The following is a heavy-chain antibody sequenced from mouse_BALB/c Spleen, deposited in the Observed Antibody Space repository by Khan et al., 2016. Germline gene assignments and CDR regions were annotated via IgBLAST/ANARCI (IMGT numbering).Heavy chain of an antibody. CDR1: GFTFSTYA. CDR2: ISSCGYT. V-gene: IGHV5-6-5*01. D-gene: IGHD1-1*01. J-gene: IGHJ2*01. CDR3: ARDNYCNPFDY. Sequence: EVQLVESGGGLMKPGESLKLSCSASGFTFSTYAMSWFRQTPEKRLEWVASISSCGYTYYPDSMRGRFTISRDNAGNILYLQVSRLMSEDTARYYCARDNYCNPFDYWRQGSTLTVSS.